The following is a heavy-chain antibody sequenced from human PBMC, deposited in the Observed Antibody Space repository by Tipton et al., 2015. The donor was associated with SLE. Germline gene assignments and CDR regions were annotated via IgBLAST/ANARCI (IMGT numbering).Heavy chain of an antibody. V-gene: IGHV5-51*03. CDR1: GYTFSTYW. CDR2: IYPRDSDT. J-gene: IGHJ6*02. Sequence: QLVQSGAEVKKPGESVKISCKASGYTFSTYWIAWVRQMPGKGLEWIGIIYPRDSDTRYNPSFQGQVAISADKSISTAYMQWGSLKASDTAIYYCARHPSGADESYYYGMDVWGQGTTVTVSS. D-gene: IGHD2-21*02. CDR3: ARHPSGADESYYYGMDV.